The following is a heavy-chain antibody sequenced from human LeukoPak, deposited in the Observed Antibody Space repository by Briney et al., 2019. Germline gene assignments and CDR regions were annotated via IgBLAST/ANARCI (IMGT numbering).Heavy chain of an antibody. D-gene: IGHD7-27*01. CDR3: AKEMGKHDSLNAFDI. V-gene: IGHV3-9*01. CDR2: ISWNSGSI. J-gene: IGHJ3*02. CDR1: GFTFDDYA. Sequence: GGSLRLSCAASGFTFDDYAMHWVRHAPGKGLEWVSGISWNSGSIGYADSVKGRFTISRDNAKNSLYLQMNSLRAEDTALYYCAKEMGKHDSLNAFDIWGQGTMVTVSS.